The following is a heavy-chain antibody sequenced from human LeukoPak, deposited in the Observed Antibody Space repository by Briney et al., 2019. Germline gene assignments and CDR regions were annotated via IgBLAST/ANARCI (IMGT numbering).Heavy chain of an antibody. Sequence: PSETLSLTCTVSGGSISSDFNYWGWIRQPPGKGLEWIGEINHSGSTNYNPSLKSRVTISVDTSKNQFSLKLSSVTAADTAVYYCARGVGSLKYPYYYYYYMDVWGKGTTVTVSS. V-gene: IGHV4-39*07. CDR3: ARGVGSLKYPYYYYYYMDV. CDR2: INHSGST. J-gene: IGHJ6*03. D-gene: IGHD3-10*01. CDR1: GGSISSDFNY.